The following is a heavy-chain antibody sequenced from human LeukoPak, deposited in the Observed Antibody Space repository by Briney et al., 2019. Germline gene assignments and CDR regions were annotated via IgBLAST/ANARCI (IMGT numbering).Heavy chain of an antibody. V-gene: IGHV4-31*03. D-gene: IGHD1-20*01. CDR1: GGSINSGGYY. J-gene: IGHJ6*02. Sequence: SETLSLTCTVSGGSINSGGYYWSWIRQHPGEGLEWIGYIYYSGSTYYNPSLKSRVTISVDTSKNQFSLRLSSVTAADTAVYYCARGGTNWNLPFYYGMDVWGQGTTVTVSS. CDR2: IYYSGST. CDR3: ARGGTNWNLPFYYGMDV.